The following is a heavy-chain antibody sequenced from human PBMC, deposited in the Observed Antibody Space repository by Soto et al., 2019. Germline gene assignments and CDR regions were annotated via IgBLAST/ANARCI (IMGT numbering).Heavy chain of an antibody. J-gene: IGHJ4*02. CDR2: IKSKTDGGTT. CDR1: GFTFSNAW. V-gene: IGHV3-15*07. D-gene: IGHD5-18*01. Sequence: GGSLRLSCAASGFTFSNAWMNWVRQAPGKGLEWVGRIKSKTDGGTTDYAAPVKGRFTISRDDSKNTLYRQMNSLKTEDTAVYYCTTDLPKWIQLWYSDYWGQGTLVTVSS. CDR3: TTDLPKWIQLWYSDY.